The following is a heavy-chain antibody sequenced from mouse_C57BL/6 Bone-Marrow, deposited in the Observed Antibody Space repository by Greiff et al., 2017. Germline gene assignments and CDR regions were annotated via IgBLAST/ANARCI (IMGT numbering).Heavy chain of an antibody. V-gene: IGHV5-15*04. Sequence: EVMLVESGGGLVQPGGSLKLSCAASGFTFSDYGMAWVRQAPRKGPEWVAFISNLAYSIYYADTVTGRFTISRENAKKTRYLEMSSLRSEDTAMYYCARHVPGSPGAMDYWGQGTSVTVSS. CDR2: ISNLAYSI. CDR1: GFTFSDYG. D-gene: IGHD1-2*01. J-gene: IGHJ4*01. CDR3: ARHVPGSPGAMDY.